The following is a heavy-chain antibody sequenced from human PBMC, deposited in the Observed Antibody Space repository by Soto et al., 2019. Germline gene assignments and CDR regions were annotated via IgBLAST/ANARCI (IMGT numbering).Heavy chain of an antibody. CDR3: AKVFGYSSGWLEDV. CDR1: GFTFSTYA. V-gene: IGHV3-30*04. J-gene: IGHJ6*02. CDR2: ISYDGSNK. D-gene: IGHD6-19*01. Sequence: HPGGSLRLSCATSGFTFSTYAMHWVRQAPGKGLEWVAVISYDGSNKYYADSVKGRFTISRDNSKNTLYLQMNSLRAEDTAVYYCAKVFGYSSGWLEDVWGQGTTVTVSS.